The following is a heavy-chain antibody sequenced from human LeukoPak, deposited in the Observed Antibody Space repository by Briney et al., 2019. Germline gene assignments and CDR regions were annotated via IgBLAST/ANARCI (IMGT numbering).Heavy chain of an antibody. D-gene: IGHD4-11*01. Sequence: SETLSLTCTVSGGSISSYYWSWIRQPAGKGLEWIGRIYTSGGTNYNPSLKSRVTMSVDTSKNQFSLKLSSVTAADTAVYYCARDQWADYSGYYYYYYMDVWGKGTTVTVSS. J-gene: IGHJ6*03. V-gene: IGHV4-4*07. CDR1: GGSISSYY. CDR2: IYTSGGT. CDR3: ARDQWADYSGYYYYYYMDV.